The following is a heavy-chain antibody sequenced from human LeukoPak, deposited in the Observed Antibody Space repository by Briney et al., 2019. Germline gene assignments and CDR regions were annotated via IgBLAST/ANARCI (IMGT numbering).Heavy chain of an antibody. V-gene: IGHV1-2*02. J-gene: IGHJ4*02. D-gene: IGHD2-8*01. CDR1: GGTFSSYA. CDR2: INPNSGGT. Sequence: ASVKVSCKASGGTFSSYAISWVRQAPGQGLEWMGGINPNSGGTNYAQKFQGRVTMTRDTSISTAYMELSRLRSDDTAVYYCARDRTHIVLMVYAMDFDYWGQGTLVTVSS. CDR3: ARDRTHIVLMVYAMDFDY.